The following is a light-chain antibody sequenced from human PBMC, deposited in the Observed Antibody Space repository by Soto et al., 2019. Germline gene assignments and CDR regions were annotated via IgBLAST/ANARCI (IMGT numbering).Light chain of an antibody. CDR3: SSYGGVSAPVL. Sequence: QSALTQPASVSGSPGQSITISCTGTSSVVGGYNYVSWYQHHPGKVPKLMIYDVSHRPSGVSNRFSGSKSGNTASLTISGLQAEDEADYYCSSYGGVSAPVLFGGGTKVTVL. CDR1: SSVVGGYNY. J-gene: IGLJ3*02. CDR2: DVS. V-gene: IGLV2-14*03.